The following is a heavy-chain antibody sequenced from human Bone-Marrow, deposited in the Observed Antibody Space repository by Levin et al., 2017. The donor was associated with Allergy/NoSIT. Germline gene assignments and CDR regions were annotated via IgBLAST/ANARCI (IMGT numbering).Heavy chain of an antibody. D-gene: IGHD2-8*01. J-gene: IGHJ4*02. CDR1: GESVGSGTYN. CDR2: IFYRGIT. V-gene: IGHV4-61*03. CDR3: ARAPVYMNGWNGGFDF. Sequence: SETLSLTCTVSGESVGSGTYNWNWIRQPPGTALEWMGNIFYRGITNYNPSLAGRVSISSNTSKNHFSLKLNSVTAADTALYFCARAPVYMNGWNGGFDFWGQGILVTVSS.